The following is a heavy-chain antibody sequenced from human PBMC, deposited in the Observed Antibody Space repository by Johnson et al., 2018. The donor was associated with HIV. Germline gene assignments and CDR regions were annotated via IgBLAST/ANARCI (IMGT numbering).Heavy chain of an antibody. D-gene: IGHD2-8*01. Sequence: VQLVESGGGLVQPGRSLRLSCAASGFTFSSYWMSWVRQAPGKGLEWVANIKQDGSEKYYVDSVKGRFTISRDNAKNSLYLQMNSLRAEDTAVYYCTSVGYCTNGVCLHDAFDIWGQGTMVTVSS. V-gene: IGHV3-7*01. J-gene: IGHJ3*02. CDR1: GFTFSSYW. CDR3: TSVGYCTNGVCLHDAFDI. CDR2: IKQDGSEK.